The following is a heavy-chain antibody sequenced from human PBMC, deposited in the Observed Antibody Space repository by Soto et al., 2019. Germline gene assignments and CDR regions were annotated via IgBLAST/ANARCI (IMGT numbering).Heavy chain of an antibody. V-gene: IGHV1-69*06. CDR1: GGTISTNV. Sequence: QVQLMQSGAEVKKPGSSVKVSCKASGGTISTNVISWVRQAPGQGLEWMGEIMPIFAAPNNAQKFQGRLTITADTSTTTVYMELSSLTSEDTAVYFCATGARYCSGGSRYPDDWGQGTLVIVSS. CDR2: IMPIFAAP. J-gene: IGHJ4*02. D-gene: IGHD2-15*01. CDR3: ATGARYCSGGSRYPDD.